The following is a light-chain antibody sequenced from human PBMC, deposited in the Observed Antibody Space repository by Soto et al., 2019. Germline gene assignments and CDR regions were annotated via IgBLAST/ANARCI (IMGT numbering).Light chain of an antibody. J-gene: IGLJ1*01. Sequence: QSALTQPASVSGSPGQSITISCTGTSSDVGGYNYVSWYQQHPGKAPKLMIYEVSNRPSGISNRFSGSKSGNTASLTISGLQSEDEADYYCSSYTSSSTLKVFGTGTNLTVL. V-gene: IGLV2-14*01. CDR1: SSDVGGYNY. CDR2: EVS. CDR3: SSYTSSSTLKV.